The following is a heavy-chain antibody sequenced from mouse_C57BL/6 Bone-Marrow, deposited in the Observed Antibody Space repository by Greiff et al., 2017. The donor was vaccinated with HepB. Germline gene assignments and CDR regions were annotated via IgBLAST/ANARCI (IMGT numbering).Heavy chain of an antibody. V-gene: IGHV1-64*01. Sequence: QVQLQQPGAELVKPGASVKLSCKASGYTFTSYWMHWVKQRPGQGLEWIGMIHTNSGSTNYNEKFKSKATLTVDKSSSTAYMQLSSLTSEDSAVYYCARGDYGSSYNYAMDYWGQGTSVTVSS. CDR1: GYTFTSYW. CDR2: IHTNSGST. CDR3: ARGDYGSSYNYAMDY. J-gene: IGHJ4*01. D-gene: IGHD1-1*01.